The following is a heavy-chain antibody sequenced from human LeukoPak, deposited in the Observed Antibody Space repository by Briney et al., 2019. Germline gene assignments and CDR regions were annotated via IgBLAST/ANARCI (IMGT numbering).Heavy chain of an antibody. CDR3: ARVTIFGVSPYYFDY. J-gene: IGHJ4*02. CDR2: IYYSGTT. D-gene: IGHD3-3*01. Sequence: PSETLSLTCTVSGGSISSYYWNWIRQPPGKGLEWIGYIYYSGTTNYNPSLKSRVTISVDTSKNPLSLKLSSVTAADTAVYYCARVTIFGVSPYYFDYWGQGTLVTVSS. CDR1: GGSISSYY. V-gene: IGHV4-59*01.